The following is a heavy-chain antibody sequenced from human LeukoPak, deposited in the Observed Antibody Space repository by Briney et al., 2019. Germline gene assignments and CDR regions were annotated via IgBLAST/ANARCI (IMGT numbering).Heavy chain of an antibody. CDR2: IYYSGST. J-gene: IGHJ4*02. Sequence: SETLSLTCTVSAGSISGYYWTWIRQPPGKGLGWLGHIYYSGSTKYNPSLTSRVTISLDTSKNQFSLVLSSVTAADTAVYYCARSVAVPGTEIDFWGQGTLVTVSS. D-gene: IGHD6-19*01. V-gene: IGHV4-59*01. CDR3: ARSVAVPGTEIDF. CDR1: AGSISGYY.